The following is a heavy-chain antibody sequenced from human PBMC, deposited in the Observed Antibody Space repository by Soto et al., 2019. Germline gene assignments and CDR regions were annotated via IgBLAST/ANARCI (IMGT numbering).Heavy chain of an antibody. J-gene: IGHJ4*02. CDR1: GGSISSYY. D-gene: IGHD3-9*01. CDR3: ARRKRDILTGLFYFDY. V-gene: IGHV4-59*08. CDR2: IYYSGST. Sequence: PSETLSLTCTVSGGSISSYYWSWIRQPPGKGLEWIGYIYYSGSTNYNPSLKSRVTISVDTSKNQFSLKLSSVTAADTAVYYCARRKRDILTGLFYFDYWGQGTLVTVSS.